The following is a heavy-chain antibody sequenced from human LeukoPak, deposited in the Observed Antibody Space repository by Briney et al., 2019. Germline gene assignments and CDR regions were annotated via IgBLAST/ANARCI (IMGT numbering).Heavy chain of an antibody. CDR3: ARGFRGPNFDH. D-gene: IGHD3-10*01. Sequence: SETLSLTCTVSGGSISSSNYYWGWIRQPPGKGLEYIGSIYYSASTYYNPSLKSRVTISVDASKNQFSLKLSSVTAADTAVYFCARGFRGPNFDHWGPGTLVTVSS. CDR1: GGSISSSNYY. CDR2: IYYSAST. V-gene: IGHV4-39*07. J-gene: IGHJ4*02.